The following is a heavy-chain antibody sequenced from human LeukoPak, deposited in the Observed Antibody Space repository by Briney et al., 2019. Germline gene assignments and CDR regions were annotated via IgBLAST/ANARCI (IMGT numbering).Heavy chain of an antibody. V-gene: IGHV3-53*01. CDR3: AREVVTAMLFDY. Sequence: PGGSLRLSCAASGFTVSSNYMSWVRQAPGKGLEWVSVIYSGGSTYYADSVKGRFTISRDNAKNSLYLQMNSLRAEDTALYYCAREVVTAMLFDYWGQGTLVTVSS. D-gene: IGHD2-21*02. CDR1: GFTVSSNY. CDR2: IYSGGST. J-gene: IGHJ4*02.